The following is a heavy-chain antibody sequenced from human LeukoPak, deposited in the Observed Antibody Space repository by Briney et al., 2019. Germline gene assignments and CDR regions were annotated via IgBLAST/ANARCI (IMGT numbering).Heavy chain of an antibody. D-gene: IGHD2-2*01. V-gene: IGHV3-20*04. Sequence: GGSLRLSCAASGFNFDDYGMTWVRQIPGKGLEWVAGVNSNGRSAGYAAAVRGRFTISRDNYKNSLYLDMGSLRLEDTAFYYCTRGYSTRHFPFDSWGQGTLVAVSS. CDR1: GFNFDDYG. J-gene: IGHJ4*02. CDR3: TRGYSTRHFPFDS. CDR2: VNSNGRSA.